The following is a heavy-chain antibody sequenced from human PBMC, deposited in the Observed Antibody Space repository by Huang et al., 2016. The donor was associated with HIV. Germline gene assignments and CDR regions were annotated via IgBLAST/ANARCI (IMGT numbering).Heavy chain of an antibody. CDR1: GYSFSSYW. V-gene: IGHV5-51*01. D-gene: IGHD6-6*01. CDR2: SFPEDSDT. Sequence: VQLVQSGAEVKKPGESLKISCKGSGYSFSSYWIAWVRHVTGKGLEWMGISFPEDSDTTYSPSFEGQVTIAADKSIGTAYLQWSSLKASDTAMYYCARRFSSSSGYFDYWGQGSLVTVSS. J-gene: IGHJ4*02. CDR3: ARRFSSSSGYFDY.